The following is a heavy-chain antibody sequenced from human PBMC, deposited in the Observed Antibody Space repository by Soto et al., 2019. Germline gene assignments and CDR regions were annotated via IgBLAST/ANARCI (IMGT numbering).Heavy chain of an antibody. J-gene: IGHJ1*01. CDR1: GGTFSSYA. V-gene: IGHV1-69*13. CDR3: ARDGSGSKNFQH. CDR2: IIPIFGTA. D-gene: IGHD3-10*01. Sequence: SVKVSCKASGGTFSSYAISWVRQAPGQGLEWMGGIIPIFGTANYAQKFQGRVTITADESTSTAYMELSSLRSEDTAVYYCARDGSGSKNFQHWGQGTLVTVSS.